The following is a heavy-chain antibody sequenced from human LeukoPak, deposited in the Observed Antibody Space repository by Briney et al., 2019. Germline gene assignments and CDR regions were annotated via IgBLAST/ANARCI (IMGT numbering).Heavy chain of an antibody. CDR2: ISSSSSTI. Sequence: GGSLRLSCAAPGFTFSSYAMSWVRQAPEKGLEWVSYISSSSSTIYYADSVKGRFTISRDNAKNSLYLQMNSLRAEDTAVYYCARIITCTNGVCYREFDYWGQGTLVTVSS. V-gene: IGHV3-48*01. J-gene: IGHJ4*02. CDR3: ARIITCTNGVCYREFDY. D-gene: IGHD2-8*01. CDR1: GFTFSSYA.